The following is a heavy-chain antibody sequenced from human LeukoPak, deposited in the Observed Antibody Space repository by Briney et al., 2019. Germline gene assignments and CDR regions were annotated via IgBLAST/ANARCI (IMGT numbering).Heavy chain of an antibody. CDR3: ARVPYYDILTGYYFDY. J-gene: IGHJ4*02. D-gene: IGHD3-9*01. CDR1: GGSVSSGDSY. Sequence: PSETLSLTCTVSGGSVSSGDSYWSWIRQPPGKGLEWLGSIYYSGNTFYNPSLRSRVTMSVDTSKNYFSLKLGSVTAADTAVYYCARVPYYDILTGYYFDYWGQRTLVTVSS. V-gene: IGHV4-30-4*01. CDR2: IYYSGNT.